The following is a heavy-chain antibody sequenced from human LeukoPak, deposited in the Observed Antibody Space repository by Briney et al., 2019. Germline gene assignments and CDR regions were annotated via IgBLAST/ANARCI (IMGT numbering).Heavy chain of an antibody. CDR1: GFTFSDYY. Sequence: PGGSLRLSCAASGFTFSDYYMYWIRQAPGKGLEWVANIKQDGSEKYYVDSVKGRFTISRDNAKNSLYLQMNSLRAEDTAVYYCAREMGDLDYYYYYMDVWGKGTTVTVSS. J-gene: IGHJ6*03. V-gene: IGHV3-7*01. CDR2: IKQDGSEK. D-gene: IGHD2-21*02. CDR3: AREMGDLDYYYYYMDV.